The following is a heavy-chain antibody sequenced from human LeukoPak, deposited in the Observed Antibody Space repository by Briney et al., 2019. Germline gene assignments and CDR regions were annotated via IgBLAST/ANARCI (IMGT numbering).Heavy chain of an antibody. D-gene: IGHD6-13*01. CDR2: INPNSGGT. Sequence: ASVKVSCKASGYTFTGYYMHWVRQAPGQGLEWMGWINPNSGGTNYAQKFQGRVTMTRDTSISTAYMELSRLKSDGTAVYYCARGRSYSSSWGGFDYWGQGTLVTVSS. CDR1: GYTFTGYY. V-gene: IGHV1-2*02. CDR3: ARGRSYSSSWGGFDY. J-gene: IGHJ4*02.